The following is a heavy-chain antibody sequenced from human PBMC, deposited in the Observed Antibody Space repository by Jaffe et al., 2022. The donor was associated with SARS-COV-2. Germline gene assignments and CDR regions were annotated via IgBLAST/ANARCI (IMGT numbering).Heavy chain of an antibody. CDR1: GGSISSGSYY. D-gene: IGHD1-26*01. CDR3: ARGRRSGSYYPFDI. CDR2: IYTSGST. Sequence: QVQLQESGPGLVKPSQTLSLTCTVSGGSISSGSYYWSWIRQPAGKGLEWIGRIYTSGSTNYNPSLKSRVTISVDTSKNQFSLKLSSVTAADTAVYYCARGRRSGSYYPFDIWGQGTMVTVSS. V-gene: IGHV4-61*02. J-gene: IGHJ3*02.